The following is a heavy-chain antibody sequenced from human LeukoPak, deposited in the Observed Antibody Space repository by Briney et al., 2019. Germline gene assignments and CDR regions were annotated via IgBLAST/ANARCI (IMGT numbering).Heavy chain of an antibody. Sequence: GGSLRLSCAASGFTFSSYGMHWVRQAPGKGLEWVAVIWYDGSNEYYADSVKGRFTISRDNSKNTLYLQMNSLRAEDTAVYYCARDLIAGSGYYSYFDYWGQGTLVTVPS. J-gene: IGHJ4*02. D-gene: IGHD3-10*01. CDR3: ARDLIAGSGYYSYFDY. CDR2: IWYDGSNE. V-gene: IGHV3-33*01. CDR1: GFTFSSYG.